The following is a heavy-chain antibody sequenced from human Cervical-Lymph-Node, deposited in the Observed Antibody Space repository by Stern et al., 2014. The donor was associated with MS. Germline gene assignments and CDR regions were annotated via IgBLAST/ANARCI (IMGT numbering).Heavy chain of an antibody. CDR3: ASGTGSKRPTGNY. CDR2: INPSGDSA. CDR1: GYTFTSHY. V-gene: IGHV1-46*01. D-gene: IGHD3/OR15-3a*01. J-gene: IGHJ4*02. Sequence: VQLVESGAEVKKPGASVKVSCKASGYTFTSHYMHWVRQAPGQGLEGVGIINPSGDSASYAQKFQGRLTMTRDTSTSTVYMELSSLRSEDTAVYYCASGTGSKRPTGNYWGQGTLVTVSS.